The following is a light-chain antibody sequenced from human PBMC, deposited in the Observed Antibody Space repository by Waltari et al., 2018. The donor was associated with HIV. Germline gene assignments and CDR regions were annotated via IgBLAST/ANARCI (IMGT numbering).Light chain of an antibody. CDR2: DNN. J-gene: IGLJ1*01. V-gene: IGLV1-51*01. Sequence: QSVLTQPPSVSAAPGQKVTISCSGSSSNIGNNYVSWYQQLPGTAPQLLIDDNNNRPSGIADQVCGSKSGTSATLGITGLQTGDEADYYCGAWDSSLSAVVFGTGTKVTVL. CDR3: GAWDSSLSAVV. CDR1: SSNIGNNY.